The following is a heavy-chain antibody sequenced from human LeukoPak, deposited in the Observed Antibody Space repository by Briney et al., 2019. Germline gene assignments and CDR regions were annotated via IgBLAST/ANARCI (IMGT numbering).Heavy chain of an antibody. D-gene: IGHD6-13*01. Sequence: GGSLRLSCAASGFTFSSYAMSWVRQAPGKGLEWVSAISGSGGSTYYADSVKGRFTISRDNSKNTLYLQMNSLRAEDTAVYYCARIKRENIAAAGTVDSWGQGTLVTVSS. CDR1: GFTFSSYA. CDR3: ARIKRENIAAAGTVDS. J-gene: IGHJ4*02. V-gene: IGHV3-23*01. CDR2: ISGSGGST.